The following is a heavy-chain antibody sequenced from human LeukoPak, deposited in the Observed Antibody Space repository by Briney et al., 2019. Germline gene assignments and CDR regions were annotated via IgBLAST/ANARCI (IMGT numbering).Heavy chain of an antibody. CDR2: ISSSSSYI. V-gene: IGHV3-21*01. J-gene: IGHJ4*02. D-gene: IGHD4-17*01. CDR1: RFTFSSYS. Sequence: GGSLRLSCAVSRFTFSSYSMIWVRQAPGKGLEWVSSISSSSSYIYSADSVKGRLTISRDNAKSSLYLQMNSLRVEDTAVYYCARDRWEDEYGDYAYWGQGTLVTVSS. CDR3: ARDRWEDEYGDYAY.